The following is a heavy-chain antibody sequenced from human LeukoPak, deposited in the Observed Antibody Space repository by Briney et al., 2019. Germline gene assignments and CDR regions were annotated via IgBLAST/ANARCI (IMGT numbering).Heavy chain of an antibody. Sequence: GGSLRLSCAASGFTFSSYWMHWVRQAPGKGLVWVSRIKTDGSSTSYADSVKGRFTISRDNAKNTLYLQMNSLRAEDTAVYYCAREKKYDSNFDYWGQGTLVTVSS. CDR3: AREKKYDSNFDY. V-gene: IGHV3-74*01. CDR2: IKTDGSST. J-gene: IGHJ4*02. D-gene: IGHD1-1*01. CDR1: GFTFSSYW.